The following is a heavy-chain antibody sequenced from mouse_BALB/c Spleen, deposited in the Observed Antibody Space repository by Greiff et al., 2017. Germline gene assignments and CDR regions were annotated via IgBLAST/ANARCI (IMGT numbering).Heavy chain of an antibody. CDR2: IHYSGST. CDR3: ARSPFITTVVDV. J-gene: IGHJ1*01. CDR1: GYSITSGYS. D-gene: IGHD1-1*01. V-gene: IGHV3-1*02. Sequence: DVKLQESGPDLVKPSQSLSLTCTVTGYSITSGYSWHWIRQFPGNKLEWMGYIHYSGSTNYNPSLKSRISITRYTSKNQFFLQLNSVTTEDTATYYCARSPFITTVVDVWGAGTTVTVSS.